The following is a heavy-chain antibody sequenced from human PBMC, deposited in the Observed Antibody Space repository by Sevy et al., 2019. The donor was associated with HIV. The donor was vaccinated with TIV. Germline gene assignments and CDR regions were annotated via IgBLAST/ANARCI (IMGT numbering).Heavy chain of an antibody. J-gene: IGHJ5*02. CDR2: ILPISGLV. D-gene: IGHD2-21*01. CDR1: GDIFSNYG. Sequence: ASVKVSCKASGDIFSNYGINWVRQAPGQGLQWMGGILPISGLVNYAQKFQGRVTISADKSTGTVYMALSSLRSEDTAVYYSARDRPCGGDCDILDPWGQGVLVTVSS. CDR3: ARDRPCGGDCDILDP. V-gene: IGHV1-69*10.